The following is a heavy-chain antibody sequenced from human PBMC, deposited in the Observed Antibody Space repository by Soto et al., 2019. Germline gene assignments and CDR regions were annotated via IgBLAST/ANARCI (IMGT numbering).Heavy chain of an antibody. CDR1: GGSFSGYF. Sequence: SETLSLTCAVSGGSFSGYFWSWIRQPPGKGLEWIGEIFHGGSTNYSPSLKSRVTISVDTSKNQFSLELSSVTAADTAVYYCARPHYDSNTFYYFFDYWGQGTLVTVSS. CDR3: ARPHYDSNTFYYFFDY. J-gene: IGHJ4*02. CDR2: IFHGGST. D-gene: IGHD3-22*01. V-gene: IGHV4-34*12.